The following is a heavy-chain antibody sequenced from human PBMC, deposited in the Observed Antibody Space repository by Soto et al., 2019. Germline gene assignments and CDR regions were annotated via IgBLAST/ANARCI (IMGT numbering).Heavy chain of an antibody. J-gene: IGHJ4*02. CDR3: AWDNRGRFRTDH. CDR2: IKSKGGGETK. Sequence: EVQLVESGGGLVKPGDSLRLSCAVSGLKFSDAWMNWVRQAPGKGLEWVGRIKSKGGGETKDYAAPVKGRFDISREDSRDTLYLQMNSLKIGDTAVDDCAWDNRGRFRTDHWGQGTLVTVS. CDR1: GLKFSDAW. D-gene: IGHD1-26*01. V-gene: IGHV3-15*07.